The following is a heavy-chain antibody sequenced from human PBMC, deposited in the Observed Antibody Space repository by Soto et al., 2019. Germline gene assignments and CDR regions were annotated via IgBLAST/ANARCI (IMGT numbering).Heavy chain of an antibody. CDR2: INWNGENI. V-gene: IGHV3-9*01. J-gene: IGHJ4*02. CDR3: ARGYCSSTNCFLDN. CDR1: GFTFDSYA. Sequence: EVHLVESGGGLVQPGRSLRLSCGASGFTFDSYAMHWVRQTPGKGQEWVSSINWNGENIGYADSVEGRFTISRDNPKNSLYLQMNSLIPEDTALYYCARGYCSSTNCFLDNWGQGTLVTVSS. D-gene: IGHD2-2*01.